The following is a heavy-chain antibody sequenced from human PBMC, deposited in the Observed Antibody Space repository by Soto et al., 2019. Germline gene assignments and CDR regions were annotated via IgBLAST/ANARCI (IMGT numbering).Heavy chain of an antibody. J-gene: IGHJ4*02. CDR2: ISWNSGSI. D-gene: IGHD3-10*01. V-gene: IGHV3-9*01. Sequence: EVQLVESGGGLVQPGRSLRLSCAASGFTFDDYAMHWVRQAPGKGLEWVSGISWNSGSIGYADSVKGRFTISRDNAKNSLYLQMNSLRAEDTALYYCAKGMVRGVILACSIDYWGQGTLVTVSS. CDR1: GFTFDDYA. CDR3: AKGMVRGVILACSIDY.